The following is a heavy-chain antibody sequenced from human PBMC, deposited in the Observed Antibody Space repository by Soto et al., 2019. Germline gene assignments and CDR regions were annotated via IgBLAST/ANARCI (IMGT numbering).Heavy chain of an antibody. Sequence: GESLKISCKGSGYSFTSYWIGWVRQMPGKGLEWMGIIYPGDSDTRYSPSFQGQVTISADKSISTAYLQGSSLKASDTAMYYCGGLTVPAARRYYDYIWGSYGDPPTADLAGGAFDIWGQGTMVTVSS. V-gene: IGHV5-51*01. D-gene: IGHD3-16*01. J-gene: IGHJ3*02. CDR3: GGLTVPAARRYYDYIWGSYGDPPTADLAGGAFDI. CDR2: IYPGDSDT. CDR1: GYSFTSYW.